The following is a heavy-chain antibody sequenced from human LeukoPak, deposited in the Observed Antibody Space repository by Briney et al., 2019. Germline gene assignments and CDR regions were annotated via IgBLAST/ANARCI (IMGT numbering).Heavy chain of an antibody. CDR3: ARETPMVGDNYYGMDV. V-gene: IGHV3-66*01. J-gene: IGHJ6*02. Sequence: GGSLRLSCAVSGITVNSYYIHWVRQSPGKGLEWVSVIYTGGSKYYADPVKGRFIISRDSSGSTVNLQLNSLRTEDTAVYYCARETPMVGDNYYGMDVWGPGTTVIVSS. CDR2: IYTGGSK. D-gene: IGHD3-10*02. CDR1: GITVNSYY.